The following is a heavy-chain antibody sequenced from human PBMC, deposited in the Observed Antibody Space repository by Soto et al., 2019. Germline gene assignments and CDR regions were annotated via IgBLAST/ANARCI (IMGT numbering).Heavy chain of an antibody. Sequence: QPGRSRRLSCTASGFTFNTHWMHWVRQAPGKGLVWVSRIYFDGITTNYADSVKGRLTVSXXXAXXXXXLXVNXXRDEDTAVYYCAGGGATGVDYWGQGTLVTVSS. CDR2: IYFDGITT. V-gene: IGHV3-74*01. CDR3: AGGGATGVDY. J-gene: IGHJ4*02. D-gene: IGHD1-26*01. CDR1: GFTFNTHW.